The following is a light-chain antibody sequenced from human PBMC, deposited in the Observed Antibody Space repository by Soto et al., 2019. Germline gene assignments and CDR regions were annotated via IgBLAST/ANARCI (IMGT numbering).Light chain of an antibody. Sequence: ETVMTHSPATLPLSPGEIATLSCRASQSVSSTYLIWYQQKPGQAPRLLIYGASSRATGVPDRFSGGGSGTDFTLTISRLEPEDFAVYYCHHFVNSLTWTFGQGTKVEIK. V-gene: IGKV3-20*01. CDR2: GAS. CDR3: HHFVNSLTWT. J-gene: IGKJ1*01. CDR1: QSVSSTY.